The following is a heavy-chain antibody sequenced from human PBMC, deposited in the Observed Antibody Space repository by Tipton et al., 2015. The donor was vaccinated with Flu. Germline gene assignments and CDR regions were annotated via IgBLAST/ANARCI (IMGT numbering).Heavy chain of an antibody. V-gene: IGHV3-7*01. CDR1: GFTFSSHW. D-gene: IGHD2-21*02. CDR2: IKEDGSEN. Sequence: SLRLSCAASGFTFSSHWMAWVRQAPGKGLEWVANIKEDGSENYYVDSVKGRFTISRDNAKNSLYLQMNSLRADDTAMYYCARDRIVVETSGPAHDYWGPGTLVTVSS. CDR3: ARDRIVVETSGPAHDY. J-gene: IGHJ4*02.